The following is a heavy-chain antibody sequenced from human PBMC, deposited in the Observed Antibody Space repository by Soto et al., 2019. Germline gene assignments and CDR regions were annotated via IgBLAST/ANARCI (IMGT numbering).Heavy chain of an antibody. CDR2: IYHSGST. CDR1: SGSISSSNW. J-gene: IGHJ5*02. V-gene: IGHV4-4*02. Sequence: SETLSLTCAVSSGSISSSNWWSWVRRPPGKGLEWIGEIYHSGSTNYNPSLKSRVTISVDKSKNQFSLKLSSVTAADTAVYYCARSLSSSWYVYWFDPWGQGTLVTVSS. CDR3: ARSLSSSWYVYWFDP. D-gene: IGHD6-13*01.